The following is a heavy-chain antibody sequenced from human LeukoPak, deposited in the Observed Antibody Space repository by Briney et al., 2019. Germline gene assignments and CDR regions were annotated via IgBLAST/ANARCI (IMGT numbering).Heavy chain of an antibody. Sequence: GGSLRLSCAASGFTFSSYGMHWVRQAPGRGLEWVAVISYDGSNKYYADSVKGRFTISRDNSKNTLYLQMNSLRAEDTAVYYCAKDRDAFDIWGQGTMVTVSS. CDR2: ISYDGSNK. CDR3: AKDRDAFDI. J-gene: IGHJ3*02. CDR1: GFTFSSYG. V-gene: IGHV3-30*18.